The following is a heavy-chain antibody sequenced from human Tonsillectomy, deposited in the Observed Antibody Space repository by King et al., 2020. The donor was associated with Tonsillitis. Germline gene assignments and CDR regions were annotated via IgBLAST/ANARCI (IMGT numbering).Heavy chain of an antibody. CDR3: ARYPPTRGYGAFDI. Sequence: VQLQESGPGLVKPSETLSLTCIVSGYSINSGYYWGWIRQPPGKGLEYIGSIYHSGRTYYNPPLKSRVTISIDPSKNQFSLKLNSVTAADTAVYYCARYPPTRGYGAFDIWGQGTMVTVSS. J-gene: IGHJ3*02. CDR2: IYHSGRT. V-gene: IGHV4-38-2*02. D-gene: IGHD6-13*01. CDR1: GYSINSGYY.